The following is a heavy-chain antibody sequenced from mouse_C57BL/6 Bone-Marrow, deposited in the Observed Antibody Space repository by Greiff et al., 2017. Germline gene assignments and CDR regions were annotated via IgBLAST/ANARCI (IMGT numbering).Heavy chain of an antibody. V-gene: IGHV1-59*01. Sequence: QVQLQQPGAELVRPGTSVKLSCKASGYTFTSYWMHWVKQRPGQGLEWIGVIDPSDSYTNYNQKFKGKATLTVDTSSSTAYMQLSSLTSEDSAVYYCARDGYSNAWFAYWGQGTLVTVSA. D-gene: IGHD2-5*01. CDR3: ARDGYSNAWFAY. CDR1: GYTFTSYW. J-gene: IGHJ3*01. CDR2: IDPSDSYT.